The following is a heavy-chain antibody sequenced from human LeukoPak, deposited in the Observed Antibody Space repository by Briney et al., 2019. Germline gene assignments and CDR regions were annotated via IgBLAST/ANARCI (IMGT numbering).Heavy chain of an antibody. CDR3: ARGVGAADY. CDR1: GFTFSSHE. D-gene: IGHD1-26*01. CDR2: ISGSGGST. Sequence: PGGSLRLSCAASGFTFSSHEMNWVRQAPGKGLEWVSVISGSGGSTYYADSLKGRFTISRDNSKNTLYVQMNSLRVDDTAVYYCARGVGAADYWGQGTLVTVSS. J-gene: IGHJ4*02. V-gene: IGHV3-23*01.